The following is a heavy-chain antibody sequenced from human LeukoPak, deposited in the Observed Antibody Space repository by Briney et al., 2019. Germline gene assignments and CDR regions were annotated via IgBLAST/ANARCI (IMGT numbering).Heavy chain of an antibody. CDR2: ISGSGGST. J-gene: IGHJ4*02. CDR3: AKGGSSGYYAPFDY. D-gene: IGHD3-22*01. CDR1: GFTFSSYA. Sequence: PGGSLRLSCAASGFTFSSYAMSWVRQAPGKGLAWVSAISGSGGSTYYADSVKGRFTISRDNSKNTLYLQMNSLRAEDTAVYYCAKGGSSGYYAPFDYWGQGTLVTVSS. V-gene: IGHV3-23*01.